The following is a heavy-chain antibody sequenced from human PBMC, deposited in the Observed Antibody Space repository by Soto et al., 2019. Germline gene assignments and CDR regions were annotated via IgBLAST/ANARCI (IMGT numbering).Heavy chain of an antibody. D-gene: IGHD6-6*01. V-gene: IGHV1-18*01. CDR3: ARVRDSSSAGDY. CDR1: GCSLTSYD. J-gene: IGHJ4*02. CDR2: ISAYNGNT. Sequence: ASVRVSYKASGCSLTSYDISWVRQAPGQGLEWMGWISAYNGNTNYAQKLQGRVTMTTDTSTSTAYMELRSLRSDDTAVYYCARVRDSSSAGDYWGQGTLVTVSS.